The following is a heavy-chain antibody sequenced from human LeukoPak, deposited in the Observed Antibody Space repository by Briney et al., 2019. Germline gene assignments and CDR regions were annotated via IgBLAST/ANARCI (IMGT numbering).Heavy chain of an antibody. J-gene: IGHJ4*02. V-gene: IGHV3-21*01. CDR3: ARDGRCGGDCYAS. Sequence: GGSLRLSCAPSGFTFSSFTMNWVRQAPGKGLEWVSTISDGSRDTHYAGSVKGRFTISRDNAKNALYLQMNSLRVEDTAVYYCARDGRCGGDCYASWGQGTLVTVSS. CDR1: GFTFSSFT. D-gene: IGHD2-21*02. CDR2: ISDGSRDT.